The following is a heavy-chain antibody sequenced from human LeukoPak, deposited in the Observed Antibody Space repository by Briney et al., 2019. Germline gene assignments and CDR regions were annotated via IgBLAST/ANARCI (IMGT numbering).Heavy chain of an antibody. CDR1: GDSVSSNSAA. CDR3: ARDLESSRSSWYRSHFDI. CDR2: TYYRSKWYN. J-gene: IGHJ3*02. D-gene: IGHD6-13*01. V-gene: IGHV6-1*01. Sequence: SQTLSLTCAISGDSVSSNSAAWNWIRQSPSRGLEWLGRTYYRSKWYNDYAVSVKSRITINPDTSKNQFSLQLNSVTPEDTAVYYCARDLESSRSSWYRSHFDIWGQGTMVTVSA.